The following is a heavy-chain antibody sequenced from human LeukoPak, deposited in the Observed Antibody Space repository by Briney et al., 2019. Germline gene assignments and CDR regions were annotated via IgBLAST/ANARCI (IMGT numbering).Heavy chain of an antibody. V-gene: IGHV1-2*06. D-gene: IGHD4-23*01. J-gene: IGHJ5*02. Sequence: GASVKVSCKGSGYTFTGYHMHWVRQAPGQGLEWMGRINPNSGGTKFAQKFQGRVTMTRDTSIRTAYMELSRLTSDDTAVYYCAREDDDYDGKWFDPWGQGTLVTVSS. CDR3: AREDDDYDGKWFDP. CDR2: INPNSGGT. CDR1: GYTFTGYH.